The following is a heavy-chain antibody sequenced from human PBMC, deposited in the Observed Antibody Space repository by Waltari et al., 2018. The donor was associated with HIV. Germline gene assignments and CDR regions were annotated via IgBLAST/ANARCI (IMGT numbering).Heavy chain of an antibody. CDR2: MKSDGRST. V-gene: IGHV3-74*01. D-gene: IGHD1-26*01. Sequence: EVQLVESGGGSVQPGGSLRLSCAASGFTFSSYWMHWVRQAPGKGLVGSQRMKSDGRSTSYADSVKGRFTISRDNAKNTVYLQMSSLRAEDTAVYYCARAGRDGKLPPDYWGQGTLVTVSS. CDR1: GFTFSSYW. CDR3: ARAGRDGKLPPDY. J-gene: IGHJ4*02.